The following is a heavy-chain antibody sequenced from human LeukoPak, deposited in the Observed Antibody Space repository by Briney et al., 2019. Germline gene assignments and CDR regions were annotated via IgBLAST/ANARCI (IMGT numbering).Heavy chain of an antibody. CDR1: GGTFSSYA. CDR3: ARGGPLVDYYYYYMDV. Sequence: GASVKVSCKASGGTFSSYAISWVRQAPGQGLEWMGETIPIFGTANYAQKFQGRVTITADKSTSTAYMELSSLRSEDTAVYYCARGGPLVDYYYYYMDVWGKGTTVTVSS. J-gene: IGHJ6*03. D-gene: IGHD6-13*01. CDR2: TIPIFGTA. V-gene: IGHV1-69*06.